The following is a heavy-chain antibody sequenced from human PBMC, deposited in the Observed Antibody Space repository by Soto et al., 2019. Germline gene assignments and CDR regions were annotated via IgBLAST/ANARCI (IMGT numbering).Heavy chain of an antibody. CDR1: GFTFSSYE. Sequence: GGSLRLSCAASGFTFSSYEMNWVRQAPGKGLEWVSYISSSGSTIYYADSMKGRFTISRDNAKNSLYLQMNSLRAEDTAVYYCARDRQSYSSSWYPLGGGMDVWGQGTTVTVSS. J-gene: IGHJ6*02. V-gene: IGHV3-48*03. CDR2: ISSSGSTI. D-gene: IGHD6-13*01. CDR3: ARDRQSYSSSWYPLGGGMDV.